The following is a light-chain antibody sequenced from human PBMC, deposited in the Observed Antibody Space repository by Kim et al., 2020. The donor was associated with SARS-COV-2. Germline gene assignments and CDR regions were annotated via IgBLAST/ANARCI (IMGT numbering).Light chain of an antibody. CDR2: DRN. CDR3: NSRDNSGYNVV. J-gene: IGLJ2*01. Sequence: ALGQTVRITGQGDSLRSHYASWYQQKPGQAPILVIYDRNNRPSGIPDRFSGSSSGHTASLTITGAQAEDEADYYCNSRDNSGYNVVFGGGTKLTVL. V-gene: IGLV3-19*01. CDR1: SLRSHY.